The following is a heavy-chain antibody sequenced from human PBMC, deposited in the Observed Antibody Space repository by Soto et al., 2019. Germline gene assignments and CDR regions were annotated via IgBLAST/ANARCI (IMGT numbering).Heavy chain of an antibody. CDR2: IKSKTNGGTT. V-gene: IGHV3-15*07. J-gene: IGHJ3*02. CDR3: TTDYDILTIRWNAFEI. CDR1: GLTFSYAW. D-gene: IGHD3-9*01. Sequence: EMQLVESGGGLVKPGGSLRLSCAASGLTFSYAWMTWVRQAPGKGLEWVGRIKSKTNGGTTDYAAPVKGRFTISRDDSKNTLYLELNSLKTEDTAVYYCTTDYDILTIRWNAFEIWGQGTMVTVSS.